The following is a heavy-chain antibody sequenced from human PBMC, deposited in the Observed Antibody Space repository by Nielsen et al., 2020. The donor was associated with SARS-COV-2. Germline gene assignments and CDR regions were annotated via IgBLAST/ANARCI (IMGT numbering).Heavy chain of an antibody. CDR3: ARSPDGFWSGYFDY. J-gene: IGHJ4*02. D-gene: IGHD3-3*01. Sequence: GESLKISCAASGFTFSDYYMSWIRQAPGKGLEWVSSISSSSSYIYYADSVKGRFTISRDNAKNSLYLQMNSLRAEDTAVYYCARSPDGFWSGYFDYWGQGTLVTVSS. CDR2: ISSSSSYI. V-gene: IGHV3-11*06. CDR1: GFTFSDYY.